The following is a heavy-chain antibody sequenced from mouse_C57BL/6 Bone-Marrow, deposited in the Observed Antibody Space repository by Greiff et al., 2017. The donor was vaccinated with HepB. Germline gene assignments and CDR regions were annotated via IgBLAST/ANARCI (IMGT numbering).Heavy chain of an antibody. CDR1: GFTFSDYG. Sequence: EVQVVESGGGLVKPGGSLKLSCAASGFTFSDYGMHWVRQAPEKGLEWVAYISSGSSTIYYADTVKGRFTISRDNAKNTLFLQMTSLRSEDTAMYYCARPFITTVVATDYYAMDYWGQGTSVTVSS. CDR3: ARPFITTVVATDYYAMDY. V-gene: IGHV5-17*01. J-gene: IGHJ4*01. CDR2: ISSGSSTI. D-gene: IGHD1-1*01.